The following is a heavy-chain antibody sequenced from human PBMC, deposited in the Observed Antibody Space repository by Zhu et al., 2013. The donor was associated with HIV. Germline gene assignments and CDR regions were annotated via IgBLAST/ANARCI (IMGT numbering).Heavy chain of an antibody. CDR3: ARDWAYCSSTSCYPGGYYYGMDV. V-gene: IGHV1-18*01. Sequence: QVHLVQSGGEVKEPGASVKVSCKASGYTFRNHGISWVRQAPGQGLEWMGWISAYNGNTNYAQKLQGRVTMTTDTSTSTAYMELRSLRSDDTAVYYCARDWAYCSSTSCYPGGYYYGMDVWGQGTTVTVSS. J-gene: IGHJ6*02. CDR2: ISAYNGNT. CDR1: GYTFRNHG. D-gene: IGHD2-2*01.